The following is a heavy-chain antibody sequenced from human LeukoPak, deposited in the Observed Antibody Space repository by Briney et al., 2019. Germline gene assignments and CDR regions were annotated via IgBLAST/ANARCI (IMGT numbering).Heavy chain of an antibody. CDR2: INPNSGGT. J-gene: IGHJ4*02. D-gene: IGHD3-16*01. CDR1: GYTFTGYY. Sequence: VASVKVSCKASGYTFTGYYMHWVRQAPGQGLEWMGWINPNSGGTNYAQKFQGRVTMTRDTSISTAYMELSRLRSDDAAVYYCARDYEGTSFDYWGQGTLVTVSS. CDR3: ARDYEGTSFDY. V-gene: IGHV1-2*02.